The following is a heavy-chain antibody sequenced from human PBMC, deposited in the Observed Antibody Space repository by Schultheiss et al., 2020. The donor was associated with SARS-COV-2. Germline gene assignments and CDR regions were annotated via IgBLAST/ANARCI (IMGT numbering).Heavy chain of an antibody. CDR1: GYSFTSYW. CDR2: IDPSDSYT. J-gene: IGHJ4*02. D-gene: IGHD2-15*01. CDR3: ARNRGHGGEQLGY. Sequence: GESLKISCKGSGYSFTSYWISWVRQMPEKGLEWMGRIDPSDSYTNYSPSFQGQVTISADKSISTAYLQWSSLKASDTAMYYCARNRGHGGEQLGYWGQGTLVTVSS. V-gene: IGHV5-10-1*04.